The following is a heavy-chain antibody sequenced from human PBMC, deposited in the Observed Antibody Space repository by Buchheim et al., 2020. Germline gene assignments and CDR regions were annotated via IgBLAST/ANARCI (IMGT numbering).Heavy chain of an antibody. D-gene: IGHD2-15*01. V-gene: IGHV1-2*06. CDR1: GYTFTGYY. J-gene: IGHJ5*02. Sequence: QVQLVQSGAEVKKPGASVKVSCKASGYTFTGYYMHWVRQAPGQGLEWMGRITPNSGGPNYAQKFKARVTMTRDTSISTAYMELSRLRSDDTAVYYCAREALGYCSGGSCYSGGEWFDPWGQGTL. CDR3: AREALGYCSGGSCYSGGEWFDP. CDR2: ITPNSGGP.